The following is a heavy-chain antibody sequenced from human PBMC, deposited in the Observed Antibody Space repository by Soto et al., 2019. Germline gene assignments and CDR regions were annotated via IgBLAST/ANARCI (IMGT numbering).Heavy chain of an antibody. CDR2: IWYDGSNK. Sequence: GGSLRLSCAASGFTFSSYGMHWVRQAPGKGLEWVAVIWYDGSNKYYADSVKGRFTISRDNSKNTLYLQMNSLRAEDTAVYYCARDVWDSSGWYGFNYYYYGMDVSGPGATVTVNS. D-gene: IGHD6-19*01. CDR3: ARDVWDSSGWYGFNYYYYGMDV. J-gene: IGHJ6*01. CDR1: GFTFSSYG. V-gene: IGHV3-33*01.